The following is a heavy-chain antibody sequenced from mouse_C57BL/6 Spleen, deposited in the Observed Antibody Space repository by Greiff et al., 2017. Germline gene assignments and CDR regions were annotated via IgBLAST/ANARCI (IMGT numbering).Heavy chain of an antibody. V-gene: IGHV1-15*01. J-gene: IGHJ3*01. CDR3: TKYDYDVPWFAY. CDR2: IDPETGGT. D-gene: IGHD2-4*01. CDR1: GYTFTDYE. Sequence: QVQLQQSGAELVRPGASVTLSCKASGYTFTDYEMHWVKQTPVHGLEWIGAIDPETGGTAYNQKFKGKAILTADKSSSTAYMELRSLTSEDSAVYYCTKYDYDVPWFAYWGQGTLVTVSA.